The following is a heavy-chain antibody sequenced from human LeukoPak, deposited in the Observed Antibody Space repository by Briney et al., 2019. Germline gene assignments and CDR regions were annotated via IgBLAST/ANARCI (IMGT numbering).Heavy chain of an antibody. D-gene: IGHD6-6*01. Sequence: SETLSLTCAVYGGSFSGYYWSWIRQPPGKGLEWIGEINHSGSTNYNPSLKSRVTISVDTSKNQFSLKLSSVTAADTAVYYCARLGGSSSPVYYYYYYMDVWGKGTTVTVSS. CDR1: GGSFSGYY. CDR2: INHSGST. CDR3: ARLGGSSSPVYYYYYYMDV. J-gene: IGHJ6*03. V-gene: IGHV4-34*01.